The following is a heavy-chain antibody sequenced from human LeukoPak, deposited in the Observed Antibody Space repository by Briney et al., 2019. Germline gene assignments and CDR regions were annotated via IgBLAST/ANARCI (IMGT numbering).Heavy chain of an antibody. V-gene: IGHV1-8*01. CDR1: GDTFTSSD. CDR2: MNPKSGNT. Sequence: ASVKVSCKASGDTFTSSDINWVRQATGQGLEWMGWMNPKSGNTGYAQKFQGRVTMTRNTSISTAYMELSSLRSEDTAMYYCARGLLGTAMVLFDYWGQGTLVTVSS. D-gene: IGHD5-18*01. CDR3: ARGLLGTAMVLFDY. J-gene: IGHJ4*02.